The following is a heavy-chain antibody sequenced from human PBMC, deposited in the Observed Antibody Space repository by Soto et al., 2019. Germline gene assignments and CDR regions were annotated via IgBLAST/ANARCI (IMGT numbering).Heavy chain of an antibody. V-gene: IGHV3-66*04. CDR3: ARPIRGSNNGFDL. J-gene: IGHJ3*01. Sequence: EVQLVESGGDLVQPGGSLRVSCAASGFSVSSNYIAWVRQAPGKGLEWVSVIYMDGRTYYAPSVRDRFIISRDRSQNTVYLQMNSLRAEDTAVYFCARPIRGSNNGFDLWGQGTMVTVSS. D-gene: IGHD6-13*01. CDR1: GFSVSSNY. CDR2: IYMDGRT.